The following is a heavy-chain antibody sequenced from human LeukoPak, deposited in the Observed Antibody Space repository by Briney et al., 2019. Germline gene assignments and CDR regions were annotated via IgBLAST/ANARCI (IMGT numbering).Heavy chain of an antibody. D-gene: IGHD6-13*01. CDR1: GGSISSYY. J-gene: IGHJ3*02. V-gene: IGHV4-59*01. CDR2: IYYSGST. Sequence: SETLSLTCTVSGGSISSYYWSWIRQPLGKGLEWIGYIYYSGSTNYNPSLKSRVTISVDTSKNQFSLKLSSVTAADTAVYYCARDLAAARHDAFDIWGQGTMVTVSS. CDR3: ARDLAAARHDAFDI.